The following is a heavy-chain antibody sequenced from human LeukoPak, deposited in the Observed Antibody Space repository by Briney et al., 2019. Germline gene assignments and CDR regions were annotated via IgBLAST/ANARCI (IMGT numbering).Heavy chain of an antibody. CDR1: GGSISSYY. CDR3: ARDGGSRSGYYQY. CDR2: IYYSGST. J-gene: IGHJ4*02. D-gene: IGHD3-22*01. V-gene: IGHV4-59*01. Sequence: SETLSLTCAVSGGSISSYYWSWIRQPPGKGLEWIGYIYYSGSTNYNPSLKSRVTISVDTSKNQFSLKLSSVTAADTAVYYCARDGGSRSGYYQYWGQGTLVTVSS.